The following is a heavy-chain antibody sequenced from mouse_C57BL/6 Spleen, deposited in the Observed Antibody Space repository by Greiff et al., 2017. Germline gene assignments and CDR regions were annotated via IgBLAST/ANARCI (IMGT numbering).Heavy chain of an antibody. V-gene: IGHV1-26*01. J-gene: IGHJ2*01. D-gene: IGHD1-3*01. CDR1: GYTFTDYY. Sequence: EVQLQQSGPELVKPGASVKISCKASGYTFTDYYMNWVKQSHGKSLEWIGDINPNNGGTSYNQKFKGKATLTVDKSSSTAYMELRSLTSEDSAVYYCARFSSPSFDYWGQGTTLTVSS. CDR3: ARFSSPSFDY. CDR2: INPNNGGT.